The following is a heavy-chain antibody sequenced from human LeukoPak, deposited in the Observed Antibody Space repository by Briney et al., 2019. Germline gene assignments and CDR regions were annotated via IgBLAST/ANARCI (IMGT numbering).Heavy chain of an antibody. D-gene: IGHD3-9*01. J-gene: IGHJ3*02. CDR2: ISSSSSTI. CDR3: ARDKGSILDWLSDAFDI. CDR1: GFTFSSYS. V-gene: IGHV3-48*04. Sequence: GGSLRLSCAASGFTFSSYSMNWVRQAPGKGLEWVSYISSSSSTIYYADSVKGRFTISRDNAKNSLYLQMNSLRAEDTAVYYCARDKGSILDWLSDAFDIWGQGTMVTVSS.